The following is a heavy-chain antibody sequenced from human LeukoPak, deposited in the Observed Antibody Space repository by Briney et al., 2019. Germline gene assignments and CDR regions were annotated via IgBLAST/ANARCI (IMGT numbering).Heavy chain of an antibody. CDR3: ARDPLIAVAGTRNYYYYGMDV. CDR2: ISYDGSNK. D-gene: IGHD6-19*01. CDR1: GFTFSSYG. J-gene: IGHJ6*02. V-gene: IGHV3-30*03. Sequence: GGSLRLSCAASGFTFSSYGMHWVRQAPGKGLEWVAVISYDGSNKYYADSVKGRFTISRDNSKNTLYLQMNSLRAEDTAVYYCARDPLIAVAGTRNYYYYGMDVWGQGTTVTVSS.